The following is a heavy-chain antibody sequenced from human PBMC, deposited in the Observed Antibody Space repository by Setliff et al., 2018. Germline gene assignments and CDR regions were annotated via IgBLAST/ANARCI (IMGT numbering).Heavy chain of an antibody. D-gene: IGHD3-3*01. J-gene: IGHJ4*02. CDR1: GQSFSDYY. Sequence: SETLSLTCAIYGQSFSDYYWSWVRQPPGKGLEWIGEIYHSGSTNYNPSLKSRVTISVDTSKNQFSLKLSSVTAADTAVYYCARSPITIFGVVLHPLDYWGQGTLVTVSS. V-gene: IGHV4-34*01. CDR3: ARSPITIFGVVLHPLDY. CDR2: IYHSGST.